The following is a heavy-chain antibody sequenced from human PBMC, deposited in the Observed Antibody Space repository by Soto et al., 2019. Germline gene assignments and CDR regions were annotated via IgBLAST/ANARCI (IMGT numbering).Heavy chain of an antibody. D-gene: IGHD4-17*01. V-gene: IGHV4-4*02. Sequence: SEILSLTCAVSGGSISSSNWWSWVRQPPGKGLEWIGEIYHSGSTNYNPSLKSRVTISVDKSKNQFSLKLSSVTAAYTAVYYCARVWTTVTNWFDPWGQGTLVTVSS. J-gene: IGHJ5*02. CDR1: GGSISSSNW. CDR3: ARVWTTVTNWFDP. CDR2: IYHSGST.